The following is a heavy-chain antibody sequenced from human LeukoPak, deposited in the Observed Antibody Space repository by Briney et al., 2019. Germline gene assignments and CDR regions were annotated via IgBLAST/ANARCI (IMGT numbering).Heavy chain of an antibody. CDR2: ISGSGGST. V-gene: IGHV3-23*01. Sequence: RGSLPVSHAAAGFTFSSYAKSWVRQAPGNGLEWVSAISGSGGSTYYADSVKGRFTISGDTSKNTLYLQMKSLRAEDTAVYYCAKDPYSHSWYRWFDPWGQGTLVTVSS. CDR3: AKDPYSHSWYRWFDP. J-gene: IGHJ5*02. CDR1: GFTFSSYA. D-gene: IGHD6-13*01.